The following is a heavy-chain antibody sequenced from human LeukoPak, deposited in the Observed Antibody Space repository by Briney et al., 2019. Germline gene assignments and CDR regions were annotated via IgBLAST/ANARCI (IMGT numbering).Heavy chain of an antibody. CDR1: GGSVRNSGYY. CDR3: ARDAEYYYGSGSFSSGIDV. D-gene: IGHD3-10*01. CDR2: IYYTGST. J-gene: IGHJ6*02. Sequence: PSETRSLTCSVSGGSVRNSGYYWSWLRQHPGKGLEWMGYIYYTGSTYYNPSLKSRATISKDTSKNQFSLKLSSVTAADTAVYYCARDAEYYYGSGSFSSGIDVWGQGTTVTVSS. V-gene: IGHV4-31*03.